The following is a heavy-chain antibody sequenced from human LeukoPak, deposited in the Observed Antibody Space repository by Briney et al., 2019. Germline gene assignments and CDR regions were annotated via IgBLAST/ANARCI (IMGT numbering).Heavy chain of an antibody. J-gene: IGHJ6*03. V-gene: IGHV1-69*13. CDR3: ARSYRTYYYYYMDV. D-gene: IGHD1-26*01. CDR1: GGTFSSNA. Sequence: ASVKVSCKASGGTFSSNAISWVRQAPGQGLEWMGGIIPIFGTANYAQKFQGRVTITADGSTSTAYMELSSLISEDTAVYYCARSYRTYYYYYMDVWGKGTTVTVSS. CDR2: IIPIFGTA.